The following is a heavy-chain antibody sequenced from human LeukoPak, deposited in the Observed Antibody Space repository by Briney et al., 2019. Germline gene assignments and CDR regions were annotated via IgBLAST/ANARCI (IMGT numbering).Heavy chain of an antibody. CDR2: ISGDGGST. CDR1: GFTFDDYA. Sequence: GGSLRLSCAASGFTFDDYAMHWVRQAPGKGLEWVSLISGDGGSTYYAESVKGRFTISRDNAKNSVYLQMNSLRAEDTAVYYCGRDPYCSIGSCYSDYWGQGTLVTVSS. J-gene: IGHJ4*02. D-gene: IGHD2-15*01. CDR3: GRDPYCSIGSCYSDY. V-gene: IGHV3-43*02.